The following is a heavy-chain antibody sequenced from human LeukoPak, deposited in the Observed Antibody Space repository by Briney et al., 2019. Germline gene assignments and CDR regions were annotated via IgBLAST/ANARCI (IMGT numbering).Heavy chain of an antibody. Sequence: QPGGSLRLSCAASGFTISGFWMHWVRQIPGEGLVWVARMNSAWTTINYADSVKGRFTISRDNVRNTLHLQMNNLSLEDTAVYFCIREVQVRASASLGLWGRGTLVT. J-gene: IGHJ4*01. CDR2: MNSAWTTI. V-gene: IGHV3-74*01. CDR1: GFTISGFW. D-gene: IGHD1-1*01. CDR3: IREVQVRASASLGL.